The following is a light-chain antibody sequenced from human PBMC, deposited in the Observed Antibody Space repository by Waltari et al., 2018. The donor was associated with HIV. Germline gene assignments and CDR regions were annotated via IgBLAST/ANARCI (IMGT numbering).Light chain of an antibody. CDR2: KAS. V-gene: IGKV1-5*03. CDR1: QGVSNW. J-gene: IGKJ5*01. CDR3: KQYNSDPS. Sequence: DIHMTQSPSTLSAFIGDRVTITCRASQGVSNWLAWYQHKPGKAPILLIHKASVLENGVSLRFSGSGFGTELTLSIDSLEPDDFATYFCKQYNSDPSFGQGTRLEMK.